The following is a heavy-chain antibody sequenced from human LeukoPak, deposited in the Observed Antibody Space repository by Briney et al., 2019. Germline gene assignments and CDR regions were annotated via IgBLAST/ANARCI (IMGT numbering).Heavy chain of an antibody. J-gene: IGHJ4*02. CDR1: GGSFSGYY. CDR2: INHSGST. D-gene: IGHD5-18*01. CDR3: ARDNEGYGY. V-gene: IGHV4-34*01. Sequence: SETLSLTCAVYGGSFSGYYWSWIRQPPGKGLEWIGEINHSGSTNYNPSLKSRVTMSVDTSKNQFSLKPSSVTAADTAVYYCARDNEGYGYWGQGTLVTVSS.